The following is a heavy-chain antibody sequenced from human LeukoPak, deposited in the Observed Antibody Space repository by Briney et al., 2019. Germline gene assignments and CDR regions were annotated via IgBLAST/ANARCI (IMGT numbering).Heavy chain of an antibody. CDR3: ARAKAAAGVDY. CDR1: GGSISSYY. Sequence: PSEILSLTCTVSGGSISSYYWSWIRQPPGKGLEWIGYIYYSGSTNYNPSLKSRVTISVDTSKNQFSLKLSSVTAADTAVYYCARAKAAAGVDYWGQGTLVTVSS. J-gene: IGHJ4*02. CDR2: IYYSGST. V-gene: IGHV4-59*01. D-gene: IGHD6-13*01.